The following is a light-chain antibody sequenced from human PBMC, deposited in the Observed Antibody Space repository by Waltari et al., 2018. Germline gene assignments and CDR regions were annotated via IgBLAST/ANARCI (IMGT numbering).Light chain of an antibody. Sequence: AIRMTQSPSSFSASTGDRVTITCRASQGISSYLAWYQQKPGKAPKLLIYAASTLQSGVPSRFSGSGSGTDFTLTISCLQSEDFATYYCQQYYTDEWTFGQGTKVEIK. CDR1: QGISSY. V-gene: IGKV1-8*01. CDR2: AAS. J-gene: IGKJ1*01. CDR3: QQYYTDEWT.